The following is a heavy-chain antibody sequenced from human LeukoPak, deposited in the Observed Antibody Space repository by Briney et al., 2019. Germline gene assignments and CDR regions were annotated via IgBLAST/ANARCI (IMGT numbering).Heavy chain of an antibody. CDR3: ARAYSSGYYYYFDY. CDR2: IYSGSST. J-gene: IGHJ4*02. Sequence: GGSLRFSCAASGFIVSSTYMSWVRQAPGKGLEWVSVIYSGSSTYYADSVKGRFTISRDNSKNTLYLQMNSLRAEDTALYYCARAYSSGYYYYFDYWGQGTLVTVSS. CDR1: GFIVSSTY. V-gene: IGHV3-66*01. D-gene: IGHD3-22*01.